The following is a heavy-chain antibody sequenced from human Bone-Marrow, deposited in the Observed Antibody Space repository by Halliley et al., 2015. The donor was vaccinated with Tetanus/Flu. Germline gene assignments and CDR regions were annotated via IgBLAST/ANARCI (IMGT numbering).Heavy chain of an antibody. CDR1: GGSVSSGTYF. CDR3: ARDGSGTYYLSLLDY. V-gene: IGHV4-61*01. J-gene: IGHJ4*02. Sequence: TLSLTCTVSGGSVSSGTYFWSWIRQPPGKGLEWIGGIYYSGSTNYNPSLKSRLTISLDTSRNQFSLRLSSVTAADTAVYYCARDGSGTYYLSLLDYWGQGALVTVSS. CDR2: IYYSGST. D-gene: IGHD1-26*01.